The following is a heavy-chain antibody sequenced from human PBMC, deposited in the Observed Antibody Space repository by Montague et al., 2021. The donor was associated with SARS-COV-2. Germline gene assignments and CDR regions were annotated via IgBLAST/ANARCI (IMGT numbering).Heavy chain of an antibody. J-gene: IGHJ6*02. CDR1: GGSISSGSYY. CDR3: ARDRVDRYSGSRTAYGMDV. Sequence: TLSLTCTVSGGSISSGSYYWSWIRQPAGKGLEWIGRIYTSGSTNYNPSLKSRVTISVDTSENQFSLKLSSVTAADTAVYYCARDRVDRYSGSRTAYGMDVWGQGTTVTVSS. D-gene: IGHD1-26*01. CDR2: IYTSGST. V-gene: IGHV4-61*02.